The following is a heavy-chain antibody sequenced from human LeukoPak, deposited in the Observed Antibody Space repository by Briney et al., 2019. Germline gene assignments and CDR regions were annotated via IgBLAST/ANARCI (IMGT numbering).Heavy chain of an antibody. D-gene: IGHD7-27*01. V-gene: IGHV3-21*01. CDR1: GFTFSSYS. CDR2: ISSSSSYI. CDR3: ARGPSAGDDAFDI. J-gene: IGHJ3*02. Sequence: GGSLRLSCAASGFTFSSYSMNWVRQAPGKGLEWVSCISSSSSYIYYADSVKGRFTISRDNAKNSLYLQMNSLRAEDTAEYYCARGPSAGDDAFDIWGQGTMVTVSS.